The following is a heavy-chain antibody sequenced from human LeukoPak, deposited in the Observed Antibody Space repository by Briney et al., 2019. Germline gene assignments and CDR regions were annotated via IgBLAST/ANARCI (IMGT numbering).Heavy chain of an antibody. J-gene: IGHJ4*02. D-gene: IGHD1-26*01. CDR3: AKEEQVGAFDY. CDR2: ISYDGSNK. CDR1: GFTFSSYG. V-gene: IGHV3-30*18. Sequence: PGGSLRLSCAASGFTFSSYGMHWVRQAPGKGLEWVAVISYDGSNKYYADSVKGRFTISRDNSKNTLYLQMNSLRAEDMAVYYCAKEEQVGAFDYWGQGTLVTVSS.